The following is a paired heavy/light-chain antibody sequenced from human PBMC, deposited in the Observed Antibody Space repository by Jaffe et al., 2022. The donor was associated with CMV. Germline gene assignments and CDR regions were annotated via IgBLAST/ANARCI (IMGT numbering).Heavy chain of an antibody. D-gene: IGHD4-17*01. CDR3: AKDTYGDYVDYYYGMDV. J-gene: IGHJ6*02. V-gene: IGHV3-30*18. CDR2: ISYDGSNK. CDR1: GFTFSSYG. Sequence: QVQLVESGGGVVQPGRSLRLSCAASGFTFSSYGMHWVRQAPGKGLEWVAVISYDGSNKYYADSVKGRFTISRDNSKNTLYLQMNSLRAEDTAVYYCAKDTYGDYVDYYYGMDVWGQGTTVTVSS.
Light chain of an antibody. CDR1: QGISSY. CDR2: AAS. V-gene: IGKV1-8*01. J-gene: IGKJ3*01. Sequence: AIRMTQSPSSFSASTGDRVTITCRASQGISSYLAWYQQKPGKAPKLLIYAASTLQSGVPSRFSGSGSGTDFTLTISCLQSEDFATYYCQQYYSYLFTFGPGTKVDIK. CDR3: QQYYSYLFT.